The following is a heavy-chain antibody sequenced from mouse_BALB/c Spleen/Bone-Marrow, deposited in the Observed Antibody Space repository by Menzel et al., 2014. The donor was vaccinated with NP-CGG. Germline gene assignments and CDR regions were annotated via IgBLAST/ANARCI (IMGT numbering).Heavy chain of an antibody. D-gene: IGHD1-1*01. CDR2: INPSSGYA. V-gene: IGHV1-4*01. CDR1: GYTFTTYT. J-gene: IGHJ1*03. CDR3: TRITTVVRYFDV. Sequence: VNLVESGAELARPGASVKMSCKASGYTFTTYTIHWVKQRPGQGLEWIGYINPSSGYANYNQNFKDKATLTADKSSSTAYMQLSSLTSEDSAVYYCTRITTVVRYFDVWGTGTTVTVSP.